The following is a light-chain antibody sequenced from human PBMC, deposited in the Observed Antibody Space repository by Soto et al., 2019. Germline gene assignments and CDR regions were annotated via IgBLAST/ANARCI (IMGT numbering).Light chain of an antibody. V-gene: IGKV3-15*01. CDR2: GVS. Sequence: DIVMTQSPATLSVSPGETATLSCRASQSVAGHLAWYQQKPGQPPRLLIYGVSTRATGVPARFSGSGSETDFSLTISSLQIEDFALYYCQQSNNWPPLTFGGGTKVDIK. CDR3: QQSNNWPPLT. J-gene: IGKJ4*01. CDR1: QSVAGH.